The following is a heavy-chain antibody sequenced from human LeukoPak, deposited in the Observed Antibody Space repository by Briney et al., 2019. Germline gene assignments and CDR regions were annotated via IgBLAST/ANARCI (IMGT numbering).Heavy chain of an antibody. CDR3: ARCLDYGDYRAFDY. CDR1: GCTFSSYA. CDR2: IIPIFGTA. Sequence: GAAVKVSCKASGCTFSSYAISWVRQAPGQGLDGMGGIIPIFGTANYAQKFQGRVTITADESTSTAYMELSSLRSEDTAVYYCARCLDYGDYRAFDYWGQGTLVTVSS. V-gene: IGHV1-69*13. D-gene: IGHD4-17*01. J-gene: IGHJ4*02.